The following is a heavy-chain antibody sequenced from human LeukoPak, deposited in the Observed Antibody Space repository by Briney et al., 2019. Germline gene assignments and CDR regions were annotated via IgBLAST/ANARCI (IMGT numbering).Heavy chain of an antibody. D-gene: IGHD5-18*01. CDR2: ISGSGGST. Sequence: GGSLRLSCAASGFTFSSYAMSWVRQAPGKGLEWVSAISGSGGSTYYADSVKGRFTISRDNSKNTLYLQMNSLRAEDTAVYYCAKGKEQLWYLYYFDYWGQGTLVTVSS. CDR1: GFTFSSYA. J-gene: IGHJ4*02. V-gene: IGHV3-23*01. CDR3: AKGKEQLWYLYYFDY.